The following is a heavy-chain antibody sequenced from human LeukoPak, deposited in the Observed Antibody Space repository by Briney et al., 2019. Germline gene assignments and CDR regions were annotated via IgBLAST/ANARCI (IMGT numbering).Heavy chain of an antibody. CDR2: INPNNGGT. J-gene: IGHJ4*02. CDR3: AGDAPPHHDYSDY. D-gene: IGHD3-16*01. V-gene: IGHV1-2*06. Sequence: ASVKVSCKASGYTFSGYYIHWVRQAPGQGLEWMGRINPNNGGTNYAQKFQGRVTMTRDMSISTAYMELSRLRSDDTAVYYCAGDAPPHHDYSDYWGQGTLVTVSS. CDR1: GYTFSGYY.